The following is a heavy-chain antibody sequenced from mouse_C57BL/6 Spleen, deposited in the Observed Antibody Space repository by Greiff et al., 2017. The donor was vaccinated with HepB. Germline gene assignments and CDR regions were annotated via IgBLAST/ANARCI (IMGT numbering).Heavy chain of an antibody. D-gene: IGHD1-2*01. V-gene: IGHV5-9*01. CDR3: ASHYGLYYFDY. CDR2: ISGGGGNT. J-gene: IGHJ2*01. Sequence: EVKLMESGGGLVKPGGSLKLSCAASGFTFSSYTMSWVRQTPEKRLEGVATISGGGGNTYYPDSGKGRFTISRDNAKNTLYLQMSSLRSEDTALYYCASHYGLYYFDYWGQGTTLTVSS. CDR1: GFTFSSYT.